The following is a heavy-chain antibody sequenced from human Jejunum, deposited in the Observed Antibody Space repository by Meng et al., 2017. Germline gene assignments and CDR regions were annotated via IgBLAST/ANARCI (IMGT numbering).Heavy chain of an antibody. Sequence: GGSLRLSCVASGFTFSNDWMNWVRRVPGRGLEWVANMNKDGSQKNYVNSVKGRFTISRDNAKNSLYLQMSSLRAEDTAVYYCARGVDYMFDYWGQGTLATVSS. J-gene: IGHJ4*02. CDR1: GFTFSNDW. CDR3: ARGVDYMFDY. D-gene: IGHD4-11*01. V-gene: IGHV3-7*04. CDR2: MNKDGSQK.